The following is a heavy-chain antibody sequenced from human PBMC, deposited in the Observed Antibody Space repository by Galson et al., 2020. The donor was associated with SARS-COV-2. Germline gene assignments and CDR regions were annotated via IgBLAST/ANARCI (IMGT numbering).Heavy chain of an antibody. CDR1: GFTFSSYA. CDR3: ARDLGYRSGWYYFDY. D-gene: IGHD6-19*01. Sequence: GESLKISCAASGFTFSSYAMHWVRQAPGKGLAYVSAISSNGGSTYYANSVKGRFTISRDNSKNTLYLQMGSLRAEDMAVYYCARDLGYRSGWYYFDYWGQGTLVTVSS. V-gene: IGHV3-64*01. J-gene: IGHJ4*02. CDR2: ISSNGGST.